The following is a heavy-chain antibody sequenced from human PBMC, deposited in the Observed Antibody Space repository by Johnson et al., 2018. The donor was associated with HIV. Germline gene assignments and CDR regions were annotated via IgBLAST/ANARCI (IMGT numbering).Heavy chain of an antibody. CDR1: GITFSSYW. D-gene: IGHD2-2*01. V-gene: IGHV3-7*01. Sequence: EVQLVESGGGVVQPGRSLRLSCAASGITFSSYWMSWVRQAPGKGLEWVANIKQDGSEKYYVDSVKGRFTISRDNAKNSLYLQMNSLRAEDTAVYYCATGDMPAFDIWGQGTMVTVSS. CDR3: ATGDMPAFDI. CDR2: IKQDGSEK. J-gene: IGHJ3*02.